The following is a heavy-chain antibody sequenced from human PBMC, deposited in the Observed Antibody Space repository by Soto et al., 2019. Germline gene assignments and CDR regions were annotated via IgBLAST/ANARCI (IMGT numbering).Heavy chain of an antibody. Sequence: EVPLLESGGGLVQPGGSLRLSCAASGLTFKSYAMSWVRQAPGKGLEWVSGISGSGGSTDYADSVKGRFTISRDNSENTLDLQMNSLRVEDTALYYCAKGQYRGVAGGLDYWGQGTLVTVSS. CDR3: AKGQYRGVAGGLDY. J-gene: IGHJ4*02. CDR1: GLTFKSYA. D-gene: IGHD3-10*01. V-gene: IGHV3-23*01. CDR2: ISGSGGST.